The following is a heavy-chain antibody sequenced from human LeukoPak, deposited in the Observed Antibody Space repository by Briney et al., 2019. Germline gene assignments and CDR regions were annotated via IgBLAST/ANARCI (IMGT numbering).Heavy chain of an antibody. V-gene: IGHV3-48*01. Sequence: GGSLRLSCAASGFTFSSYSMNWVRQAPGKGLEWVSYISSSSRRSTKYYADSVKGRFTISRDNAKNSLYLQMNSLRAEDTAVYYCAKTVGTDDFWRGVLDYWGQGTLVTASS. CDR3: AKTVGTDDFWRGVLDY. J-gene: IGHJ4*02. CDR2: ISSSSRRSTK. D-gene: IGHD3-3*01. CDR1: GFTFSSYS.